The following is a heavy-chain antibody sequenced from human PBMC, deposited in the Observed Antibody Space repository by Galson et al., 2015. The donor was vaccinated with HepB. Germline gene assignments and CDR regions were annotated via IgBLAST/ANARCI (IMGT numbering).Heavy chain of an antibody. V-gene: IGHV3-64*04. CDR2: IDRDGSNT. D-gene: IGHD3-10*01. CDR3: AKVPVNYYYYYMDV. CDR1: GFTFSTYG. Sequence: SLRLSCAASGFTFSTYGMHWVRQAPGKGLEYVSAIDRDGSNTYYTDSVKGRFTISRDNSKNTLYLQMNSLRAEDTATYYCAKVPVNYYYYYMDVWGKGTTVTVSS. J-gene: IGHJ6*03.